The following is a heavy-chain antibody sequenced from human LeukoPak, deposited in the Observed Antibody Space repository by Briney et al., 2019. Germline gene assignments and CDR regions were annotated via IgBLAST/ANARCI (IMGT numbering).Heavy chain of an antibody. CDR1: GGSISSYY. V-gene: IGHV4-59*01. CDR3: ARDSHYGPGSLFYYYYMDV. CDR2: IYYSGST. D-gene: IGHD3-10*01. J-gene: IGHJ6*03. Sequence: SETLSLTCTVSGGSISSYYWSWIRQPPGKGLEWIGYIYYSGSTNYNPSLKSRVTISVDTSKNQFSLKLSSVTAADTAVYYCARDSHYGPGSLFYYYYMDVWGKGTTVTVSS.